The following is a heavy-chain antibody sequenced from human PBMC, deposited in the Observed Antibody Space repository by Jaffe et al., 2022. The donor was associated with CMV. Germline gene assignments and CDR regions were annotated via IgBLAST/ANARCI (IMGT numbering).Heavy chain of an antibody. CDR2: IYYSGST. CDR1: GGSISSSSYY. Sequence: QLQLQESGPGLVKPSETLSLTCTVSGGSISSSSYYWGWIRQPPGKGLEWIGSIYYSGSTYYNPSLKSRVTISVDTSKNQFSLKLSSVTAADTAVYYCARLFGKARIVVVITPAFDIWGQGTMVTVSS. D-gene: IGHD3-22*01. J-gene: IGHJ3*02. V-gene: IGHV4-39*01. CDR3: ARLFGKARIVVVITPAFDI.